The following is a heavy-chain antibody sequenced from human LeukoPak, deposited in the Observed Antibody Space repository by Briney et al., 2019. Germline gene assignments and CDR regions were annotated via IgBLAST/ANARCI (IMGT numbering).Heavy chain of an antibody. V-gene: IGHV3-74*01. D-gene: IGHD1-14*01. CDR3: VVVVEPPDSDGFDV. Sequence: PGGSLRLSCAASGFTFGNSWVHWVRQAPGKGLVWGSLINADGSTATYADSVKGRSTISRDNARNTLSLQINSLTIEDTAVYYCVVVVEPPDSDGFDVWGQGTMITVSS. J-gene: IGHJ3*01. CDR2: INADGSTA. CDR1: GFTFGNSW.